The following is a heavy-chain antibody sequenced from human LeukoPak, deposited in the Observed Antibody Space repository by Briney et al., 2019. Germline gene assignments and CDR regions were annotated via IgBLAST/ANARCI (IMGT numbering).Heavy chain of an antibody. CDR1: EFSLTTSGVG. CDR2: IFWNDAK. Sequence: CVPALVKPTQDLTLTCIVSEFSLTTSGVGVGWIRKPPIQALVTLAPIFWNDAKRYSSSLRSRLPITKDTSRNQVVLIMTNMAPVDTATYYCARFRRNDNGDPLDWYYDLWGRGTLVTVSS. CDR3: ARFRRNDNGDPLDWYYDL. J-gene: IGHJ2*01. D-gene: IGHD4-17*01. V-gene: IGHV2-5*01.